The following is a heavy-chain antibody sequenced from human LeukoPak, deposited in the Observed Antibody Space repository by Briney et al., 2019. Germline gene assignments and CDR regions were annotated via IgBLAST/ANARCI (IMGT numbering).Heavy chain of an antibody. CDR1: GGSFSGYY. Sequence: SETLSLTCAVYGGSFSGYYWSWIRQPPGKGLEWIGEINHSGSTNYNPSLKSRVTISVDTSKNQFSLKLSSVTAADTAVYYCARRVKLRTSYTGFDYWGQGTLVTVSS. V-gene: IGHV4-34*01. CDR3: ARRVKLRTSYTGFDY. CDR2: INHSGST. D-gene: IGHD3/OR15-3a*01. J-gene: IGHJ4*02.